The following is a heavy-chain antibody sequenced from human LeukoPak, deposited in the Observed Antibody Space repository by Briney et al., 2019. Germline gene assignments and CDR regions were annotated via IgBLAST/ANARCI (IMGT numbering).Heavy chain of an antibody. CDR2: INHSGST. CDR1: GGSFSGYY. V-gene: IGHV4-34*01. Sequence: PSETLSLTCAVYGGSFSGYYWSWIRQPPGKGLEWIGEINHSGSTNYNPSLKSRVTISVDASKNQFSLKLSSVTAADTAVYYCASGGHYYDSSGYYFDAFDIWGQGTMVTVSS. CDR3: ASGGHYYDSSGYYFDAFDI. J-gene: IGHJ3*02. D-gene: IGHD3-22*01.